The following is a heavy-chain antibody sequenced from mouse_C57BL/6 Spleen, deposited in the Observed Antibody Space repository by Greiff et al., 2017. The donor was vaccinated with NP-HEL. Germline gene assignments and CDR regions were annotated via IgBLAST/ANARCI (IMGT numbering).Heavy chain of an antibody. CDR3: ARHRGSSDFDY. Sequence: EVQVVESGGDLVKPGGSLKLSCAASGFTFSSYGMSWVRQTPDKRLEWVATISSGGSYTYYPDSVKGRFTISRDNAKNTLYLQMSSLKSEDTAMYYCARHRGSSDFDYWGQGTTLTVSS. CDR2: ISSGGSYT. D-gene: IGHD1-1*01. J-gene: IGHJ2*01. CDR1: GFTFSSYG. V-gene: IGHV5-6*01.